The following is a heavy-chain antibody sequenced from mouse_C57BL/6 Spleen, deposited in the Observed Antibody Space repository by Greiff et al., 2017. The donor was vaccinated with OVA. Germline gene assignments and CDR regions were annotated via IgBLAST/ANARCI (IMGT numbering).Heavy chain of an antibody. V-gene: IGHV3-6*01. CDR1: GYSITSGYY. CDR2: ISYDGSN. Sequence: EVQRVESGPGLVKPSQSLSLTCSVTGYSITSGYYWNWIRQFPGNKLEWMGYISYDGSNNYNPSLKNRISITRDTSKNQFFLKLNSVTTEDTATYYCARVFDYDAFAYWGQGTLVTVSA. CDR3: ARVFDYDAFAY. D-gene: IGHD2-4*01. J-gene: IGHJ3*01.